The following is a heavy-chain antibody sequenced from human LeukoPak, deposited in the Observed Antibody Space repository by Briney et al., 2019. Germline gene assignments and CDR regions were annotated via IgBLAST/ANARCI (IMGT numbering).Heavy chain of an antibody. CDR3: ARCKYSSLPRAWPGWFDP. CDR1: GGSISSGGYY. Sequence: SETLSLTCTVSGGSISSGGYYWSWIRQHPGKGLEWIGYIYYSGSTYYNPSLKSRVTISVDTSKNQFSLKLSSVTAADTAVYYCARCKYSSLPRAWPGWFDPWGQGTLVTVSS. J-gene: IGHJ5*02. V-gene: IGHV4-31*03. CDR2: IYYSGST. D-gene: IGHD6-6*01.